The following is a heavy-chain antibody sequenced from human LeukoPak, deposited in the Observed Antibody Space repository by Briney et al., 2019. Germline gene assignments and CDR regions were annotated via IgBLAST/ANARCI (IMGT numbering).Heavy chain of an antibody. D-gene: IGHD3-10*01. CDR2: TYYRSKWYI. J-gene: IGHJ4*02. CDR3: ARDSAKGYGSGSRVDY. CDR1: GDSVSSNSAT. Sequence: SQTLSLTCAISGDSVSSNSATWTWIRQSPSRGLEWLGRTYYRSKWYIDYAVSVKGRITINPDTSKNQFSLQLNSVTPEDTAVYYCARDSAKGYGSGSRVDYWGQGTLVTVSS. V-gene: IGHV6-1*01.